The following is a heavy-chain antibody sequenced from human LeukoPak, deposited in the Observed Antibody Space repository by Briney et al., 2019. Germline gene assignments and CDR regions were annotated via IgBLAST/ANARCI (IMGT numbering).Heavy chain of an antibody. CDR2: ISGSGTNT. Sequence: GGSLRLSCAASGFTFNNYGIRRVRQAPGKGLEWVSAISGSGTNTPYADSVKGRFTISRDNSKNTVSLQMNSLRAEDTAVYYCARVFSLYYMDVWGKGTTVTVSS. D-gene: IGHD3-3*01. CDR3: ARVFSLYYMDV. V-gene: IGHV3-23*01. CDR1: GFTFNNYG. J-gene: IGHJ6*03.